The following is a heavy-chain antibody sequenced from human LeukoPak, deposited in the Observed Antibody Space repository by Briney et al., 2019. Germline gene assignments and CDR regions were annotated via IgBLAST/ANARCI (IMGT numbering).Heavy chain of an antibody. J-gene: IGHJ4*02. CDR3: ARGGVSDPIDY. CDR1: GGSISSSPYY. V-gene: IGHV4-39*07. CDR2: IYYGESS. Sequence: SETLSLTCTVSGGSISSSPYYWGWIRQPPGKGLEWIGSIYYGESSLYSPSLKSRLTISLDTSKNHFSLKLTSVTAADTAVYYCARGGVSDPIDYWGQGTLVIVSS. D-gene: IGHD2-8*01.